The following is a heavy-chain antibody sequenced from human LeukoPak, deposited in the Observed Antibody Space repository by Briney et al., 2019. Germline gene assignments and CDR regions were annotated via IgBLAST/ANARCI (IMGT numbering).Heavy chain of an antibody. CDR1: GFTFSNYG. D-gene: IGHD5-18*01. CDR2: ISYDGSNK. Sequence: PGRSLRLSCAASGFTFSNYGMHWVRQAPGKGLEWVAVISYDGSNKYYADSVQGRFTISRDNSKNTLYLQMNSLQTEDTAVFYCTTVSRYTYAFDFWGQGTLVTVSS. J-gene: IGHJ4*02. CDR3: TTVSRYTYAFDF. V-gene: IGHV3-30*03.